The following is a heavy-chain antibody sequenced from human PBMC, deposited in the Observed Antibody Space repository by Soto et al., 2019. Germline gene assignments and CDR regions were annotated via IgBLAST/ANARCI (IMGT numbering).Heavy chain of an antibody. D-gene: IGHD3-3*01. V-gene: IGHV4-30-2*01. CDR1: GGSISIGGYS. J-gene: IGHJ5*02. CDR2: IYHSGST. Sequence: PLETLSITCAFSGGSISIGGYSWSWIRQPPGKGLEWIGYIYHSGSTYYNPSLKSRVTISVDRSKNQFSLKLSSVTAADTAVYYCARLDFRMNWFDPWGQGTMVTVSS. CDR3: ARLDFRMNWFDP.